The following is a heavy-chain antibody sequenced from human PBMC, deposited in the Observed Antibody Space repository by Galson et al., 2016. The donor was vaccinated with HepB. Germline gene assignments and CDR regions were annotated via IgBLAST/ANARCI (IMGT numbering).Heavy chain of an antibody. CDR3: ARGSNLSNSGWFTVALDY. V-gene: IGHV4-59*01. CDR2: IYYSGNT. Sequence: SETLSLTCSVSGGSIHNYYWTWIRQSPGKGLEWIGNIYYSGNTNYNPSLKSRVTISLDTSKNQFSLKLSSVAAADTAVYYCARGSNLSNSGWFTVALDYWGQGTTVTVSS. J-gene: IGHJ4*03. D-gene: IGHD6-19*01. CDR1: GGSIHNYY.